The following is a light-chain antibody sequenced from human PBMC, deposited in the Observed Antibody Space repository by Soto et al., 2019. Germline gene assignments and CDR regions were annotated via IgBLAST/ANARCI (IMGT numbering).Light chain of an antibody. Sequence: QSVLTQPPSVSGAPGQRVTISCTGSSSIIGAGYDVHWYQQFPGTAPKLLIYGNSNRPSGVPDRFSGSKSGTSASLAITGLQAEDEADYYCQSYDSSLSGVFGSGTKLTVL. CDR2: GNS. J-gene: IGLJ1*01. CDR3: QSYDSSLSGV. CDR1: SSIIGAGYD. V-gene: IGLV1-40*01.